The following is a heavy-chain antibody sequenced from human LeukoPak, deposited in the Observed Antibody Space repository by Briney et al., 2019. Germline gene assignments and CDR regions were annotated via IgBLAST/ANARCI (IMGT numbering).Heavy chain of an antibody. CDR1: GYTFTGYY. V-gene: IGHV1-2*06. CDR2: INPNSGGT. D-gene: IGHD6-19*01. CDR3: VLEVLSSGWVS. Sequence: GASVKVSCKASGYTFTGYYMHWVRQAPGQGLECMGRINPNSGGTNYVQKFQGRVTMTRDTSVSTAYMELSRLRSDDTAVYYCVLEVLSSGWVSWGQGTLVTVSS. J-gene: IGHJ5*02.